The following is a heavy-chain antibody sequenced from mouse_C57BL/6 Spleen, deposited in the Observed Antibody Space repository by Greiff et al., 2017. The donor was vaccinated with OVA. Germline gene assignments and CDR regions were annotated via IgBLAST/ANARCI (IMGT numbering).Heavy chain of an antibody. J-gene: IGHJ1*03. Sequence: EVQLQQSGPELVKPGASVKISCKASGYTFTDYYMNWVKQSHGKSLEWIGDINPNNGGTSYNQKFKGKATLTVDKSSSTAYMELRSLTSEDSAVYYCARGGYYLHWYFDVWGTGTTVTVSS. CDR3: ARGGYYLHWYFDV. CDR2: INPNNGGT. V-gene: IGHV1-26*01. D-gene: IGHD2-3*01. CDR1: GYTFTDYY.